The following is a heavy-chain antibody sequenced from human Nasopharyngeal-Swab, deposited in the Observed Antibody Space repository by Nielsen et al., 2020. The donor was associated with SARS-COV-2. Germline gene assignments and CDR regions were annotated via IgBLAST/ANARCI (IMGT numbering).Heavy chain of an antibody. CDR3: ARGPRPKQHLDY. V-gene: IGHV1-8*01. Sequence: SVKLACKTSHYTFASSDINWVRHATARGFEWVGWMNLYSGDTHYALEFQGKVTLTRDTSRSTAYMELSSLRSEDTAVYYCARGPRPKQHLDYRGQGTLVTVSS. CDR2: MNLYSGDT. J-gene: IGHJ4*02. CDR1: HYTFASSD. D-gene: IGHD1/OR15-1a*01.